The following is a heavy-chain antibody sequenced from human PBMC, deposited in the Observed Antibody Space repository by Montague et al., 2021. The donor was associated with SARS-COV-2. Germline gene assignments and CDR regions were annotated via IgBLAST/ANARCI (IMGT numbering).Heavy chain of an antibody. J-gene: IGHJ4*02. CDR1: GFTFDDYA. V-gene: IGHV3-9*01. D-gene: IGHD5-24*01. CDR2: ISWNSGSI. CDR3: AKFGDCYNSIFDY. Sequence: SLRLSCAASGFTFDDYAMHWVRQAPGKGLEWVSGISWNSGSIGYADSVKGRFTSSRDNAKNSLYLQMNSLRAEDTALYYCAKFGDCYNSIFDYWGQGTLVTVSS.